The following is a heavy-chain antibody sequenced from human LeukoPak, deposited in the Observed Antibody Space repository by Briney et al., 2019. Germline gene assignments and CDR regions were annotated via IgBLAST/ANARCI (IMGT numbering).Heavy chain of an antibody. CDR2: MNPNSGNT. CDR3: ARGRGYSYGYHYYYYYMDV. D-gene: IGHD5-18*01. CDR1: GGTFSSYA. V-gene: IGHV1-8*03. J-gene: IGHJ6*03. Sequence: ASVKVSCKASGGTFSSYAISWVRQATGQGLEWMGWMNPNSGNTGYAQKFQGRVTITRNTSISTAYMELSSLRSEDTAVYYCARGRGYSYGYHYYYYYMDVWGKGTTVTVSS.